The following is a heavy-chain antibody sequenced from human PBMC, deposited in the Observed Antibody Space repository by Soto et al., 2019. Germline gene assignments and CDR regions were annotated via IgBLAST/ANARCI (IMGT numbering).Heavy chain of an antibody. Sequence: GESLKISCKGFGYSFTSYWISWVRQMPGKGLEWMGRIDPSDSYVNYSPSFQGHVTMSADKSISTAYLQWSSLKASDTAMYYCGRVRVDKAEGWIDTWGQGTLVTVSS. J-gene: IGHJ5*02. D-gene: IGHD5-18*01. CDR1: GYSFTSYW. CDR2: IDPSDSYV. V-gene: IGHV5-10-1*01. CDR3: GRVRVDKAEGWIDT.